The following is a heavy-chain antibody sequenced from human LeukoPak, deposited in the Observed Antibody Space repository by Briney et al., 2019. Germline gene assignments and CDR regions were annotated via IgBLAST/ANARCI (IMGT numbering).Heavy chain of an antibody. CDR1: GGSISSYY. Sequence: SETLSLTCTVSGGSISSYYWSWIRQPAGKGLEWIGRIFTSGNTNYNPSLESRVTISLDTSKDRFSLKLSSVTAADTAFYYCARESATSGSSDWGQGTLVTVSS. D-gene: IGHD3-10*01. CDR3: ARESATSGSSD. V-gene: IGHV4-4*07. CDR2: IFTSGNT. J-gene: IGHJ4*02.